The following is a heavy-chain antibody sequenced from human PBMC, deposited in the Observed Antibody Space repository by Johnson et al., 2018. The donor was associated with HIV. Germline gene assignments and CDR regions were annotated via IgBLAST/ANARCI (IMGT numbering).Heavy chain of an antibody. CDR3: AKGHCIAAAGVGAACHAFDI. CDR2: ISYDGSNK. Sequence: VQLVESGGGVVQPGRSLRLSCAASGFTFSSYGMHWVRQAPGKGLEWVAVISYDGSNKYYADSVKGRFTISRDNSKNTLYLQMNSLRAEDTAVYYCAKGHCIAAAGVGAACHAFDIWGQGTMVTVSS. CDR1: GFTFSSYG. V-gene: IGHV3-30*18. J-gene: IGHJ3*02. D-gene: IGHD6-13*01.